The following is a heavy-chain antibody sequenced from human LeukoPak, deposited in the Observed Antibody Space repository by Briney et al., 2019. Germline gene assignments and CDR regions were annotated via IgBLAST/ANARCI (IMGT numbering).Heavy chain of an antibody. D-gene: IGHD3-22*01. Sequence: ASVKVSCKASGYTFTGYYMHWVRQAPGQGLEWMGWINPNSGGTNYAQKFQGRVTMTRDTSISTAYMELSRLRSDDTAVYYCARDLYDSSGFQVWFDPWGQGTLVTVSS. J-gene: IGHJ5*02. V-gene: IGHV1-2*02. CDR3: ARDLYDSSGFQVWFDP. CDR2: INPNSGGT. CDR1: GYTFTGYY.